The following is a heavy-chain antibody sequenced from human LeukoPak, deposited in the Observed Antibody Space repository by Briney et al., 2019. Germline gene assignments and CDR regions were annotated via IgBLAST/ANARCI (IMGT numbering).Heavy chain of an antibody. V-gene: IGHV1-46*01. J-gene: IGHJ4*02. Sequence: GASVRVSCRASGYTFTSYYMNWVGQAPGKGLEWMGIINPSGGSTSYAQKFQGRVTMTRDTSTSTVYMELSSLRSEDTAVYYCARRILPFADYWGQGTLVTVSS. CDR2: INPSGGST. CDR1: GYTFTSYY. D-gene: IGHD2-21*01. CDR3: ARRILPFADY.